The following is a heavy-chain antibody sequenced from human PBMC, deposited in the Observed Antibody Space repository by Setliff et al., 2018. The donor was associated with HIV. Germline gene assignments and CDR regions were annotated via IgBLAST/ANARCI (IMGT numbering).Heavy chain of an antibody. CDR1: GYSISSSSYY. J-gene: IGHJ2*01. CDR3: ARDFRIGWAVQDYWYFDL. V-gene: IGHV4-39*07. CDR2: IYYSGST. D-gene: IGHD1-26*01. Sequence: PSETLSLTCTVSGYSISSSSYYWDWIRQPPGKGLEWIGSIYYSGSTYYNPSLKSRVTISVDTSKNQFSLKLSSVTAADTAVYYCARDFRIGWAVQDYWYFDLWGRGTLVTGLL.